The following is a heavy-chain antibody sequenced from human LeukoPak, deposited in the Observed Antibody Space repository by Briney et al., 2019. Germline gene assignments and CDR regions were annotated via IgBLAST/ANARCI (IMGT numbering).Heavy chain of an antibody. CDR1: GFNFCTYW. J-gene: IGHJ4*02. CDR3: ARVRTDRSGYFTNYFDY. CDR2: IKEWENGR. V-gene: IGHV3-7*01. D-gene: IGHD6-19*01. Sequence: GGALGVSWAGSGFNFCTYWMRLGGQAPEKGPEGDADIKEWENGRQYVDAVKGRFNISRDNAKNSLHLEMDSLRGDDPALYFCARVRTDRSGYFTNYFDYWGQGPLVTVSS.